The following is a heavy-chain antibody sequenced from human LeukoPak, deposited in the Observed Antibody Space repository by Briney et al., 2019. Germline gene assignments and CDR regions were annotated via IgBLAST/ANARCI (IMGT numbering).Heavy chain of an antibody. Sequence: GASVKVSCRASGYTFTSYDINWVRQAAGQGLEWMGWMNPNSGNTGYARKFQGRISMSSNTSINTAYMELSSLRSDDTAVYYCARGRYDSEIVVAVAATLLYSWGQGTLVTVSS. CDR3: ARGRYDSEIVVAVAATLLYS. CDR2: MNPNSGNT. D-gene: IGHD2-15*01. CDR1: GYTFTSYD. V-gene: IGHV1-8*01. J-gene: IGHJ1*01.